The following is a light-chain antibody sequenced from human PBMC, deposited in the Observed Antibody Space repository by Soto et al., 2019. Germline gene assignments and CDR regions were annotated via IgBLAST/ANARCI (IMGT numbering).Light chain of an antibody. CDR2: KAS. J-gene: IGKJ1*01. V-gene: IGKV1-5*03. CDR1: QTISSW. CDR3: QQYNSLWT. Sequence: DIQMTQSPSTLSASLGDRVTITCRASQTISSWLAWYQQKPGKAPKLLIYKASSLETGVPSRFSGSGSGTEFTLTISSLQPDDFAIYYCQQYNSLWTFGQGTKVEIK.